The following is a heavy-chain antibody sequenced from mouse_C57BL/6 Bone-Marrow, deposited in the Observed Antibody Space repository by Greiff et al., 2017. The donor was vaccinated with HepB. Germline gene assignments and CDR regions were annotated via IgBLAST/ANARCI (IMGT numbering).Heavy chain of an antibody. CDR2: IWSDGST. D-gene: IGHD2-5*01. V-gene: IGHV2-6*03. CDR1: GFSLTSYG. J-gene: IGHJ4*01. CDR3: ARYSNPYYYAMDY. Sequence: VQLQESGPGLVAPSQSLSITCTVSGFSLTSYGVHWVRQPPGKGLEWLVVIWSDGSTTYNSALKSRLSISKDNSKSQVFLKMNSLQTDDTAMYYCARYSNPYYYAMDYWGQGTSVTVSS.